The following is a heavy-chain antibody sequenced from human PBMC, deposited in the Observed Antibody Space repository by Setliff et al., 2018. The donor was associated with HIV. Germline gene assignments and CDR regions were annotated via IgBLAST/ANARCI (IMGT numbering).Heavy chain of an antibody. D-gene: IGHD1-26*01. J-gene: IGHJ3*01. CDR3: TRVRYGGTYGAFDV. V-gene: IGHV1-46*03. CDR2: ILPTSGGT. Sequence: GASVKVSCKASGYSFTSYHIHWVRQAPGQGLEWMGRILPTSGGTLYAQKFQDRISLIRDTSTKTVYMELSSLRPEDTAVYYCTRVRYGGTYGAFDVWGQGTMVTVSS. CDR1: GYSFTSYH.